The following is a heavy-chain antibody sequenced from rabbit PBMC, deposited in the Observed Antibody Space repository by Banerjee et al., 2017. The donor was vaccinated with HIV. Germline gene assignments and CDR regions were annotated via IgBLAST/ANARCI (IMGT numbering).Heavy chain of an antibody. D-gene: IGHD4-1*01. J-gene: IGHJ4*01. Sequence: QEQLEESGGGLVQPEGSLTLTCKASGFSFSSAYDMCWVRQAPGKGLEWIGCIYTGNGHTYYASWAKGRFTISKTSSTTVTLQMTSLTAADTATYFCARDLAGVTGWNFGLWGPGTLVTVS. V-gene: IGHV1S45*01. CDR1: GFSFSSAYD. CDR2: IYTGNGHT. CDR3: ARDLAGVTGWNFGL.